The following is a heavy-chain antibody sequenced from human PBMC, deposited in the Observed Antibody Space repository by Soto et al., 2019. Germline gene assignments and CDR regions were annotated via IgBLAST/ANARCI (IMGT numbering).Heavy chain of an antibody. Sequence: SDTLSLTCAVCGGSFSGCYWRWIRKPPGKGLEWIGEINHSGSTNYNPSLKSRVTISVDTSKNQFSLKLSSVTAADTAVYYCARSWISPAPGGWFDPWGQGTLVTVSS. D-gene: IGHD2-2*03. CDR1: GGSFSGCY. J-gene: IGHJ5*02. V-gene: IGHV4-34*01. CDR3: ARSWISPAPGGWFDP. CDR2: INHSGST.